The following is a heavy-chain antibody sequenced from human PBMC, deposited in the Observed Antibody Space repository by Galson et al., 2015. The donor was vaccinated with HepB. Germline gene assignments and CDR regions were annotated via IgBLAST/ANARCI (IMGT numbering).Heavy chain of an antibody. J-gene: IGHJ5*02. V-gene: IGHV1-46*01. D-gene: IGHD3-16*01. Sequence: SVKVSCKASGYTFTSYYMHWVRQAPGQGLEWMGIINPSGGSTSYAQKFQGRVTMTRDTSTSTVYMELSSLRSEDTAVYYCARGGMITFGGAYNWFDPWGQGTLVTVSS. CDR3: ARGGMITFGGAYNWFDP. CDR1: GYTFTSYY. CDR2: INPSGGST.